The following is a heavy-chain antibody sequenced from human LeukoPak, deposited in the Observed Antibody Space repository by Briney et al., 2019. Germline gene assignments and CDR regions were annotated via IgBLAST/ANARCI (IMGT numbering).Heavy chain of an antibody. CDR3: AGSGAFSIAAFDL. D-gene: IGHD3-3*01. J-gene: IGHJ3*01. CDR2: TNWNGGST. V-gene: IGHV3-20*04. CDR1: GITFDDYN. Sequence: GGSLRLSCAASGITFDDYNMNWVRQGPGKRLEWVSGTNWNGGSTFYADSVKGRFTISRDNSKNSVYLQMSSLSGEDTALYYCAGSGAFSIAAFDLWGQGTIVTVSS.